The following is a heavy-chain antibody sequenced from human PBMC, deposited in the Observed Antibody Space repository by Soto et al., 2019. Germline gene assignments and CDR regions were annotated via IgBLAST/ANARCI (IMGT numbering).Heavy chain of an antibody. CDR1: GGTFSSYA. J-gene: IGHJ4*02. CDR2: IIPIFGTA. Sequence: QVQLVQSGAEVKKPGSSVKVSCKASGGTFSSYAISWVRQAPGQGLEWMGGIIPIFGTANYAQKFQGRVTITSDESTSTAYMELSSLRSEDTAGYYCASRGIAAAAAIPFDYWGQGTLVTVSS. CDR3: ASRGIAAAAAIPFDY. D-gene: IGHD6-13*01. V-gene: IGHV1-69*05.